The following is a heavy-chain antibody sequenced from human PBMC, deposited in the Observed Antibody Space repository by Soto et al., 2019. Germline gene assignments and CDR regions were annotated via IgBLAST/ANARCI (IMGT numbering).Heavy chain of an antibody. Sequence: PSETLSLTCTVSGGSISSGGYYWSWIRQHPGKGLEWIGYIYYSGSTYYNPSLKSRVTISVDTSKNQFSLKLSSVTAADTAVYYCARVGYSNYAGYYYYGMDVWGQGTTVTVSS. CDR3: ARVGYSNYAGYYYYGMDV. J-gene: IGHJ6*02. D-gene: IGHD4-4*01. V-gene: IGHV4-31*03. CDR1: GGSISSGGYY. CDR2: IYYSGST.